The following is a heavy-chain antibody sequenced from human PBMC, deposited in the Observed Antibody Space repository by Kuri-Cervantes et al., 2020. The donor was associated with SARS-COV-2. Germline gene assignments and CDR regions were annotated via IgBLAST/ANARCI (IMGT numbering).Heavy chain of an antibody. CDR1: GGSISSSSYY. CDR2: IYTSGST. CDR3: ARGHSSSFDY. Sequence: SDTLSLTCTVSGGSISSSSYYWGWIRQPPGKGLEWIGRIYTSGSTNYNPSLKSRVTMSVDTSKNQFFLKLSSVTAADTAVYYCARGHSSSFDYWGQGTLVTVSS. J-gene: IGHJ4*02. D-gene: IGHD6-13*01. V-gene: IGHV4-61*05.